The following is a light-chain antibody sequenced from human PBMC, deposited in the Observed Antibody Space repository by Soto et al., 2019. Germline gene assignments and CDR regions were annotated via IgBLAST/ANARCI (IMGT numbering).Light chain of an antibody. CDR1: QSISRG. Sequence: DIQMTQSPSTLSASVGDTITITCRVSQSISRGLAWYQQKPGEAPKLLIYWASSLESGVPSRFSGSGSGTEFTLTISSLQSDDFATYYCQQFNSYPYTFGQGTKLEIK. V-gene: IGKV1-5*03. J-gene: IGKJ2*01. CDR3: QQFNSYPYT. CDR2: WAS.